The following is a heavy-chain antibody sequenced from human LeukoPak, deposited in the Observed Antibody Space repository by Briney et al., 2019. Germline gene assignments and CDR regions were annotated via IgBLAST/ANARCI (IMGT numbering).Heavy chain of an antibody. J-gene: IGHJ4*02. CDR2: FYPGDSNI. CDR1: GYSFTSYW. CDR3: ARLGVAIGNFFDY. D-gene: IGHD2-21*01. Sequence: PGESLKIFCKGSGYSFTSYWIAWVRQMPGKGLEWMGIFYPGDSNIRYSPSFQGQVTISADKSISTAYLQWSSLKASDTAMYYCARLGVAIGNFFDYWGQGTLVTVSS. V-gene: IGHV5-51*01.